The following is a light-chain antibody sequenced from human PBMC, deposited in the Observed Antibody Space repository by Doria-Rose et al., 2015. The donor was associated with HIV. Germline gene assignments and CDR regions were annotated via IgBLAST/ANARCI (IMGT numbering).Light chain of an antibody. CDR3: QQYYDTPS. CDR2: WSS. CDR1: QSLLYTSKNY. Sequence: DIRVTQSPESLGMSLGERATLNCKSNQSLLYTSKNYLAWYQQKLGQPPKLLIYWSSTRQSGVPARFSGSGSGTDFTLTISSLEAEDAAVYYCQQYYDTPSFGPGTTVDIK. J-gene: IGKJ3*01. V-gene: IGKV4-1*01.